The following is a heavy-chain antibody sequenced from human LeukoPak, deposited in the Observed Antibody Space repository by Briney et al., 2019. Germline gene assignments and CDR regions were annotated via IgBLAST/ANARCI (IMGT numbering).Heavy chain of an antibody. D-gene: IGHD5-12*01. V-gene: IGHV3-7*01. CDR3: TRDSWSSRYSGYDA. CDR2: INQDATDK. Sequence: GGSLRLSCAASGFTFGDYWMTWVRQAPGKGLEWVASINQDATDKYYVDSVKGRFTTSRDNAKKSLYLQMNSLRVDDTAVYYCTRDSWSSRYSGYDAWGQGTLVTVSS. CDR1: GFTFGDYW. J-gene: IGHJ5*02.